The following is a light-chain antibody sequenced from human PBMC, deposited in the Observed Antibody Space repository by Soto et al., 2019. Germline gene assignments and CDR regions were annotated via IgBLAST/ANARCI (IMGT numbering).Light chain of an antibody. CDR3: QQYGSSGT. V-gene: IGKV3-20*01. CDR2: GAS. Sequence: EIVMPQSPATLSVSPGERATLSCRASQSVNIYLAWYQQKPGQAPRLLIYGASNRATGIPDRFSGSGSGTDFTLTISRLEPEDFAVYYCQQYGSSGTFGQGTKVDIK. CDR1: QSVNIY. J-gene: IGKJ1*01.